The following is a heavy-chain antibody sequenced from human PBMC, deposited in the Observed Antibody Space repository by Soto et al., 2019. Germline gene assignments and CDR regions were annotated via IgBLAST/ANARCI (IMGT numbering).Heavy chain of an antibody. Sequence: QLQLQASGPGLVKPSETLSLTCNASGGSITRSGSAWGWIRQSPGKGLEWIGTIDYSGNIYYIPSRKSRITISVDTSKNQISLKLSSVTAADTAVYYCARHIHNQGFEYYFDSWGQGTLVTVSS. CDR1: GGSITRSGSA. CDR2: IDYSGNI. D-gene: IGHD1-1*01. V-gene: IGHV4-39*01. J-gene: IGHJ4*02. CDR3: ARHIHNQGFEYYFDS.